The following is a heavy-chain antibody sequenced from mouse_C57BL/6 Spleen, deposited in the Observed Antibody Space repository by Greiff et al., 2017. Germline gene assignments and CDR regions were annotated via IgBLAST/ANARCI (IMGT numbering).Heavy chain of an antibody. Sequence: QVQLQQSGPELVKPGASVKISCKASGYAFSRSWMNWVKQRPGKGLEWIGRIYPGDGDTNYNGKFTGKATLTADKSSSTAYMQLSSLTSEDSAVYFCARERYGSISYYAMDYWGQGTSVTVSS. V-gene: IGHV1-82*01. CDR1: GYAFSRSW. CDR3: ARERYGSISYYAMDY. J-gene: IGHJ4*01. D-gene: IGHD1-1*01. CDR2: IYPGDGDT.